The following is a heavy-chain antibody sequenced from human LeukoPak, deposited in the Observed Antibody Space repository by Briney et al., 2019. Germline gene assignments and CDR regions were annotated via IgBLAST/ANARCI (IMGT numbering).Heavy chain of an antibody. CDR3: ARDAVWGYYDGSGYYPLDY. D-gene: IGHD3-22*01. J-gene: IGHJ4*02. V-gene: IGHV3-30*02. Sequence: PGGSLRLSCAASGFTFSNYGLHWVRQAPGKGLDWVAFIRYDGTNKYYADSVKGRFTISRDNAKNSLYLQMNSLRAEDTAVYYCARDAVWGYYDGSGYYPLDYWGQGTLVTVSS. CDR2: IRYDGTNK. CDR1: GFTFSNYG.